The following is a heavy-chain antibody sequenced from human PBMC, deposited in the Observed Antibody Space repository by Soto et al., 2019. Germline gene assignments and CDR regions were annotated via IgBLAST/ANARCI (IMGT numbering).Heavy chain of an antibody. D-gene: IGHD1-26*01. V-gene: IGHV4-59*01. J-gene: IGHJ4*02. CDR2: IYYSGST. Sequence: SETLSLTCTVPGGSIPSYYWSWIRQPPGKGLEWIGYIYYSGSTNYNPSLKSRVTISVDTSKNQFSLKLSSVTAADTAVYYCARRYGGNFDYWGQGTLVT. CDR3: ARRYGGNFDY. CDR1: GGSIPSYY.